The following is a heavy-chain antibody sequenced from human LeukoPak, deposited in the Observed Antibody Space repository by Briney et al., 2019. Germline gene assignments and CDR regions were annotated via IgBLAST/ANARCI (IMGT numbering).Heavy chain of an antibody. Sequence: ETLSLTCTVSGGSISSYYWSWIRQPPGKGLEWIGYTYYSGSTNYNPSLKSRVTISVDTSKNQFSLKLSSVTAADTAVYYCARGYSYAKGAFDIWGQGTMVTVSS. CDR1: GGSISSYY. J-gene: IGHJ3*02. CDR3: ARGYSYAKGAFDI. D-gene: IGHD5-18*01. V-gene: IGHV4-59*01. CDR2: TYYSGST.